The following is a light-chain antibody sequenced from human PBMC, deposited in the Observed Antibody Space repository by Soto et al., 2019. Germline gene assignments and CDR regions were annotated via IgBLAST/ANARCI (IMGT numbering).Light chain of an antibody. CDR1: QGISSY. J-gene: IGKJ4*01. CDR3: QQVKTYPRT. V-gene: IGKV1-9*01. CDR2: EES. Sequence: TQSPSSLSASVGEKIIITCRASQGISSYLAWYQQKPGKPPKLLIYEESTLHSGVPSRFSGRKSGTQFTLTIDSLQPEDFATYYCQQVKTYPRTFGGGTKVDIK.